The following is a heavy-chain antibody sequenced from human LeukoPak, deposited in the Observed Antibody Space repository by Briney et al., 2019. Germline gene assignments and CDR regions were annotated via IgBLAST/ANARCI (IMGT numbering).Heavy chain of an antibody. CDR1: DVSFSHYY. Sequence: SETLSLTCAVSDVSFSHYYWSWIRQPPGKGLEWIGEINHSGTTNYNSSLKSRVTISIDTSKNQFSLKLSSVTAADTAVYYCTRGFDPWGQGTLVTVSS. J-gene: IGHJ5*02. V-gene: IGHV4-34*01. CDR3: TRGFDP. CDR2: INHSGTT.